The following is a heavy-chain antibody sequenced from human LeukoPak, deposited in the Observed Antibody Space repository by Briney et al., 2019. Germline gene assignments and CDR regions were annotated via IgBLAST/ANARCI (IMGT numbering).Heavy chain of an antibody. CDR2: MNPNSGNT. V-gene: IGHV1-8*02. J-gene: IGHJ6*02. CDR3: ARVPYGPWVTFRIAARENYYYYGMDV. Sequence: GASVTVSCTASGYTFTSYGISWVRQATGQGLEWMGWMNPNSGNTGYAQKFQGRVTMTRNTSISTAYMELSSLRSEDTAVYYCARVPYGPWVTFRIAARENYYYYGMDVWGQGTTVTVSS. D-gene: IGHD6-6*01. CDR1: GYTFTSYG.